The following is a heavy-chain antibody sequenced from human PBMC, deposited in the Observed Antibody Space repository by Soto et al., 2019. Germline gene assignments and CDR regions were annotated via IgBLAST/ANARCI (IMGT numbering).Heavy chain of an antibody. Sequence: XTLPLPCAVYGGSFSGYYWSWIRQPPGKGLEWIGEINNSGSTNYNPSLKSRVTISVDTYKNQFSLKMSSVTAADTAVYYCASTWRPQWYFDLWGRGTLGTVSS. CDR1: GGSFSGYY. CDR2: INNSGST. V-gene: IGHV4-34*01. D-gene: IGHD3-16*01. J-gene: IGHJ2*01. CDR3: ASTWRPQWYFDL.